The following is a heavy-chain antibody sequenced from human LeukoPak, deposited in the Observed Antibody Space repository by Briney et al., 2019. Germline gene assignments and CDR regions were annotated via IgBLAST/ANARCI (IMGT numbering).Heavy chain of an antibody. V-gene: IGHV3-33*06. Sequence: PGRSLRLSCAASGFTFSSYGMHWVRQAPGKGLEWVAVIWHDGSNKYYADSVKGRFTISRDNSKNTLYLQMNSLRAEDTAVYYCAKDLTSIVVGATGLGYWGQGTLVTVSS. D-gene: IGHD1-26*01. J-gene: IGHJ4*02. CDR1: GFTFSSYG. CDR3: AKDLTSIVVGATGLGY. CDR2: IWHDGSNK.